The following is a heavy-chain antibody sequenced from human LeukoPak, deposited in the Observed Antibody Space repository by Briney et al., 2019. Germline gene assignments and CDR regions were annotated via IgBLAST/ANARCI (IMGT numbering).Heavy chain of an antibody. D-gene: IGHD5/OR15-5a*01. CDR3: ARNPVSSTNPKFDY. CDR1: GGSISNYY. CDR2: VYSSGRT. Sequence: SETLSLTCTVSGGSISNYYWSWIRQPAGKGLEWIGRVYSSGRTNYNPSLKSRITMSVDTSKNQFSLTLTSVTAADTAVYFCARNPVSSTNPKFDYWGRGTLVTVSS. J-gene: IGHJ4*02. V-gene: IGHV4-4*07.